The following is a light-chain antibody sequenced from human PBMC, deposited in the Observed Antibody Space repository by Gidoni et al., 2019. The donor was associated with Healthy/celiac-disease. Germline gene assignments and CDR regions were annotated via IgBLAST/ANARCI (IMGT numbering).Light chain of an antibody. CDR3: MQALQTPPWT. CDR1: QSLLHSNGYNY. Sequence: DIVITQSPLSLPVTPGEPSSISCRSSQSLLHSNGYNYLDWYLQKPGQSPQLLIYLGSNRASGGPDRCSGSGAGKDFTLKISRVEAEDVGVYYCMQALQTPPWTFGQGTKVEIK. CDR2: LGS. J-gene: IGKJ1*01. V-gene: IGKV2-28*01.